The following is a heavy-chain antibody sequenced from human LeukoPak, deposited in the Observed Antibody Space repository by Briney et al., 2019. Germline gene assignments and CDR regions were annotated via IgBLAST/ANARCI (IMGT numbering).Heavy chain of an antibody. J-gene: IGHJ4*02. CDR3: AREMVNCGGDCPNDS. Sequence: SVKVSCKASGGSLSNHAINWVRQAPGKGFEWMGRILPILGTVNYAQRFHGRVTIAADKFTSTAYTELSSLRSEDTAVYFCAREMVNCGGDCPNDSWGQGTLVTVSS. CDR2: ILPILGTV. D-gene: IGHD2-21*02. CDR1: GGSLSNHA. V-gene: IGHV1-69*04.